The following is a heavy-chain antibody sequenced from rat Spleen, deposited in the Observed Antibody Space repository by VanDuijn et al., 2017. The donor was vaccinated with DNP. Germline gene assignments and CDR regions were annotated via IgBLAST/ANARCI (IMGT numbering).Heavy chain of an antibody. CDR2: ISYEGSST. CDR1: GFTFSDYY. V-gene: IGHV5-22*01. CDR3: ASLLGYFDY. D-gene: IGHD1-2*01. J-gene: IGHJ2*01. Sequence: EVQLVETGGGLVHPGRSLKLSCVASGFTFSDYYMAWVRQAPKKGLEWVASISYEGSSTYYGDSVKGRFTISRDNAKSTLYLQMNSLRSEDTATYYCASLLGYFDYWGQGVMVTVSS.